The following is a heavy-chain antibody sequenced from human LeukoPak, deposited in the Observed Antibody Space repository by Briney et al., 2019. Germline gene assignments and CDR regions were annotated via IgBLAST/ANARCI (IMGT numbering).Heavy chain of an antibody. V-gene: IGHV3-33*01. CDR3: ARDPDSSAWYVDY. Sequence: GGSLRLSRAASGFTFSSYGMRWVRQAPGKGMEWVAVIWYDGSNKYYADSVKGRFTISRDNSKNTLYLQMNSLRAEDTAVYYCARDPDSSAWYVDYWGQGTLVTVSS. CDR1: GFTFSSYG. D-gene: IGHD6-19*01. CDR2: IWYDGSNK. J-gene: IGHJ4*02.